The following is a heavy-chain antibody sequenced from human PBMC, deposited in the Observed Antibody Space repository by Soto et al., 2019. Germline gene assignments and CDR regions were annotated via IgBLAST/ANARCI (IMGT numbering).Heavy chain of an antibody. CDR1: GGSFSGYY. CDR2: INHSGST. J-gene: IGHJ6*02. V-gene: IGHV4-34*01. Sequence: SETLSLTCAVYGGSFSGYYWSWIRQPPGKGLEWIGEINHSGSTNYNPSLKSRVTISVDTSKNQFSLKLSSVTAADTAVYYCARAPQNLIVVVTAIRGYYGMDVWGQGTTVTVSS. D-gene: IGHD2-21*02. CDR3: ARAPQNLIVVVTAIRGYYGMDV.